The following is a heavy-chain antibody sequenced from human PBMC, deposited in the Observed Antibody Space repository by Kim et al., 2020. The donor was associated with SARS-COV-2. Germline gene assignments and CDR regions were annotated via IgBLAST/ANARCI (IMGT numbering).Heavy chain of an antibody. CDR1: GITFSSYW. CDR3: GNSSWYAFDM. V-gene: IGHV3-7*03. CDR2: INEDGSRK. J-gene: IGHJ3*02. D-gene: IGHD6-13*01. Sequence: GGSLRLSCAASGITFSSYWMSWVRQAPGKGLEWVANINEDGSRKQYVDSVKGRFTISRDNAKKSLYLQMNSLRDEDTAVYYCGNSSWYAFDMWGQGTMVTVSS.